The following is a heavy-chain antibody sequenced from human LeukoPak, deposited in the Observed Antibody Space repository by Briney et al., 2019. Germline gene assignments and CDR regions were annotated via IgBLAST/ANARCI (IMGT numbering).Heavy chain of an antibody. J-gene: IGHJ4*02. CDR2: IRYDGSNK. V-gene: IGHV3-30*02. D-gene: IGHD5-18*01. CDR3: AKITRGYSYGHTDY. Sequence: QSGGSLRLSCAASGFTFSSYGMHWVRQAPGKGLEWVAFIRYDGSNKYYADSVKSRFTISRDNSKNTLYLQMNSLRAEDTAVYYCAKITRGYSYGHTDYWGQGTLVTVSS. CDR1: GFTFSSYG.